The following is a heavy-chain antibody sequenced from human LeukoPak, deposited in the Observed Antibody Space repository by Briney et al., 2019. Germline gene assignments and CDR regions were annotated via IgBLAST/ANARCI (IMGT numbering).Heavy chain of an antibody. CDR2: IYYSGST. CDR3: ARLWFGELLSPNPSVFDY. J-gene: IGHJ4*02. D-gene: IGHD3-10*01. CDR1: GGSFSGYY. V-gene: IGHV4-59*01. Sequence: SETLSLTCAVYGGSFSGYYWSWIRQPPGKGLEWIGYIYYSGSTNYNPSLKSRVTISVDTSKNQFSLKLSSVTAADTAVYYCARLWFGELLSPNPSVFDYWGQGTLVTVSS.